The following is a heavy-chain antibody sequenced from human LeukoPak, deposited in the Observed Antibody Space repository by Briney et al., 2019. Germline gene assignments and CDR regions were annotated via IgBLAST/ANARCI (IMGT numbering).Heavy chain of an antibody. CDR3: ARGRKRNCSGGSCYRFDP. CDR2: MNPNSGNT. CDR1: GYTFTSYD. Sequence: ASVKVSCKASGYTFTSYDINWVRQATGQGLEWMGWMNPNSGNTGYAQKFQGRVTMTRNTSISTAYMVLSSLRSEDTAVYYCARGRKRNCSGGSCYRFDPWGQGTLVTVSS. J-gene: IGHJ5*02. V-gene: IGHV1-8*01. D-gene: IGHD2-15*01.